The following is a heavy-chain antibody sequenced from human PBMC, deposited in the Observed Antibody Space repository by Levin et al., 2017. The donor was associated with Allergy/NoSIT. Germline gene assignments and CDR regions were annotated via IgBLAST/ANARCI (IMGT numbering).Heavy chain of an antibody. CDR2: INPGDSDI. CDR1: GYGFTNYW. D-gene: IGHD2-15*01. V-gene: IGHV5-51*01. CDR3: ARGGPATFFYGMDV. J-gene: IGHJ6*02. Sequence: WASVKVSCKGSGYGFTNYWIGWVRQMPGKGLEWMGIINPGDSDIKYSPSFQGQVTISADKSISTAYLQWSSLKASDTAMYYCARGGPATFFYGMDVWGQGTTVTVSS.